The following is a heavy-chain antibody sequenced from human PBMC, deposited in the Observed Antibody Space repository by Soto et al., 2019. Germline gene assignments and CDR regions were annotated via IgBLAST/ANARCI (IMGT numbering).Heavy chain of an antibody. CDR1: GGTFSSYT. CDR2: IIPILGIA. V-gene: IGHV1-69*02. J-gene: IGHJ5*02. D-gene: IGHD6-13*01. CDR3: ARGGSSWYEDGPADYNWFDP. Sequence: SVKVSCKASGGTFSSYTISWVRQAPGQGLEWMGRIIPILGIANYAQKFQGRVTITADKSTSTAYMDLSSLSSEDTAVYYFARGGSSWYEDGPADYNWFDPWGQGTLVTVSS.